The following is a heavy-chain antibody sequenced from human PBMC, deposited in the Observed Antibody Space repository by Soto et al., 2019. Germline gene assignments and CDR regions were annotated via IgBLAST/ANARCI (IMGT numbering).Heavy chain of an antibody. Sequence: GGSLRLSCAASGFTFSSYAMHWFRQAPGKGLEWVAVISYDGSNKYYADSVKGRFTISRDNSKNTLYLQMNSLRAEDTAVYYCARDTAMVTNYGMDVWGQGTTVTVSS. CDR3: ARDTAMVTNYGMDV. CDR1: GFTFSSYA. D-gene: IGHD5-18*01. J-gene: IGHJ6*02. V-gene: IGHV3-30-3*01. CDR2: ISYDGSNK.